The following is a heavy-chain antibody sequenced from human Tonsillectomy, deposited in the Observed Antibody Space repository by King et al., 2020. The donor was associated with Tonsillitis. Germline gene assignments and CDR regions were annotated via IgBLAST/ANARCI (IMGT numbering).Heavy chain of an antibody. D-gene: IGHD1-14*01. J-gene: IGHJ4*02. V-gene: IGHV3-30*02. CDR1: EFTFSSHP. Sequence: VQLVESGGGVVQPGGSLRLSCAASEFTFSSHPMHWVRQAPGKGLEWVAFIQFDGTTKYYVNSVKGRFTISRDNSKNTLLLEMSSLRAEDTAVYYCAKESGPSNPFDYWGQGTLVTVSS. CDR2: IQFDGTTK. CDR3: AKESGPSNPFDY.